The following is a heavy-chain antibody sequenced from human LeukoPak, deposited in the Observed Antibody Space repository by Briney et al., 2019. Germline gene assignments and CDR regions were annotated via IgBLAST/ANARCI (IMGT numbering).Heavy chain of an antibody. CDR1: GYNFTIYY. V-gene: IGHV1-46*01. J-gene: IGHJ1*01. CDR2: INPSDGGT. D-gene: IGHD3-22*01. Sequence: ASVKVSCKASGYNFTIYYMHWVRQAPGQGLEWMGIINPSDGGTYYAENFQGRVTMTKDTSTSTVYMELSSLRSEDTAFYYCARGADDSSGFDPAEYFPHWGQGTLVTVSS. CDR3: ARGADDSSGFDPAEYFPH.